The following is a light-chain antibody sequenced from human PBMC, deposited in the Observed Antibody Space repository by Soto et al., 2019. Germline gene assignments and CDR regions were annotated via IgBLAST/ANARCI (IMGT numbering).Light chain of an antibody. CDR2: EVS. V-gene: IGLV2-18*02. Sequence: QSALTQPPSVSGSPGQSVTISCTGTSSDVGRYNRVSWYQQPPGTAPKLLIYEVSNRPLGVPDRFSGSKSGNTASLTISGLQAEDEGDYYCSSYTSSSSYVVFGGGTKLTVL. J-gene: IGLJ2*01. CDR3: SSYTSSSSYVV. CDR1: SSDVGRYNR.